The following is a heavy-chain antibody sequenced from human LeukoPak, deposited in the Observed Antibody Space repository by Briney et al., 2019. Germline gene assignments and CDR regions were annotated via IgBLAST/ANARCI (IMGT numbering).Heavy chain of an antibody. J-gene: IGHJ1*01. D-gene: IGHD6-19*01. CDR1: GYTFTSYD. Sequence: ASVKVSCKASGYTFTSYDISWVRQAPGQGLEWMGWINAGNGNTKYSQKFQGRVTITRDTSASTAYMELSSLRSEDTAVYYCARGSEQWLVRREGSPPLSDFQHWGQGTLVTVSS. CDR2: INAGNGNT. CDR3: ARGSEQWLVRREGSPPLSDFQH. V-gene: IGHV1-3*01.